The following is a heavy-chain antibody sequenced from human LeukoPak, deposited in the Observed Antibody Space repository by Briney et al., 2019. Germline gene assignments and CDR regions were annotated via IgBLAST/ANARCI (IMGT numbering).Heavy chain of an antibody. CDR1: GFTFSSYA. Sequence: GRSLRLSCAASGFTFSSYAIHWVRQAPGKGLEWVAVISHDGSNKNYADSVKGRFTISRDNSQNTLYLQMNSLRAEDTAVYYCVKWAITEVSDYWGQGTLVTVSS. J-gene: IGHJ4*02. D-gene: IGHD3-10*01. CDR3: VKWAITEVSDY. V-gene: IGHV3-30-3*02. CDR2: ISHDGSNK.